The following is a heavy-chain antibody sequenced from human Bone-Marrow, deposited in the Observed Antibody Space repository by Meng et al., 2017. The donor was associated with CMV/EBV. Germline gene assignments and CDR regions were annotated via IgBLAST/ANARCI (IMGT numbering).Heavy chain of an antibody. CDR2: ISSGGSST. CDR1: RSSA. Sequence: RSSAMRWVRQAPGKGLEWVSVISSGGSSTYYADSVKGRFTISRDNSKNTLYLQMNSLRAEDTAVYYCAKDGRYCSSTSCYRLDGMDVWGQGTMVTVS. D-gene: IGHD2-2*02. CDR3: AKDGRYCSSTSCYRLDGMDV. V-gene: IGHV3-23*03. J-gene: IGHJ6*02.